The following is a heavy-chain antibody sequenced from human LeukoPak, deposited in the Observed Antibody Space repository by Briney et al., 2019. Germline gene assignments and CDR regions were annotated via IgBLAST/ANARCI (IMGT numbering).Heavy chain of an antibody. CDR2: IKQDGGET. D-gene: IGHD1-1*01. V-gene: IGHV3-7*02. CDR3: VGGTGWISDY. CDR1: GFTSSHYW. Sequence: GGSLRLSCGASGFTSSHYWINWVRQARGKGVERVAIIKQDGGETYYVDSAKGRFTISRDNVKNLFYLEMNRLRVEDTAVYYCVGGTGWISDYWGQGALVTVSS. J-gene: IGHJ4*02.